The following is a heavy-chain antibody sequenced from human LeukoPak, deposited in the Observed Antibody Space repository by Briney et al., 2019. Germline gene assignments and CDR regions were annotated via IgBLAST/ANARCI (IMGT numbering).Heavy chain of an antibody. CDR2: INPTSGGT. V-gene: IGHV1-2*02. J-gene: IGHJ4*02. D-gene: IGHD6-19*01. CDR3: ARGGSAWDNPFDY. CDR1: GYTFTGYY. Sequence: ASAKVSCKASGYTFTGYYIHWVRQAPGQGLEWMGWINPTSGGTKYAQKFQGRVTMTRDTSISTASMELSRLRADDTAVFYCARGGSAWDNPFDYWGQGTLVTVSS.